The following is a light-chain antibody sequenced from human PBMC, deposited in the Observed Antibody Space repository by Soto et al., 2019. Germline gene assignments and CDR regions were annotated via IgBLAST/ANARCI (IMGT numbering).Light chain of an antibody. CDR2: DVS. V-gene: IGLV2-14*01. Sequence: SVLTQPASVSGSRGQSIPISCTGTSSDVGGYNYVSWYQQHPGKAPKLMIYDVSNRPSGVSNRFSGSKSGNTASLTISGLRAEDEGDYYGSSWRSSGNYVFGIGPKVTAL. CDR1: SSDVGGYNY. J-gene: IGLJ1*01. CDR3: SSWRSSGNYV.